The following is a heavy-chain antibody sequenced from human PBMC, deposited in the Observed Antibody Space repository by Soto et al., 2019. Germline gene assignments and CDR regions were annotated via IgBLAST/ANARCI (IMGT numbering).Heavy chain of an antibody. CDR3: AKSVAAAGYYYYYGMDV. CDR2: ISGSSGRT. CDR1: GFTFSSYA. V-gene: IGHV3-23*01. J-gene: IGHJ6*02. D-gene: IGHD6-13*01. Sequence: GGSLRLSCAASGFTFSSYAMSWVRQAPGKGLEWVSAISGSSGRTYYADSVRGRFTLSRDNSKNMIFVQITSLRAEDTAVYYCAKSVAAAGYYYYYGMDVWGQGTTVTVSS.